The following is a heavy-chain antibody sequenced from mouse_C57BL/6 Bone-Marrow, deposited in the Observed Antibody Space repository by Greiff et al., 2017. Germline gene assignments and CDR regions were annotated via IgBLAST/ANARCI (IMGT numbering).Heavy chain of an antibody. V-gene: IGHV1-50*01. CDR3: ARWNLDSSGPYYFDY. CDR1: GYTFTSYW. J-gene: IGHJ2*01. Sequence: VQVQQPGAELVKPGASVKLSCKASGYTFTSYWMQWVKQRPGQGLEWIGEIDPSDSYTNYNQKFKGKATLTVDTSSSTAYMQLSSLTSEDSAVYYCARWNLDSSGPYYFDYWGQGTTLTVSS. D-gene: IGHD3-2*02. CDR2: IDPSDSYT.